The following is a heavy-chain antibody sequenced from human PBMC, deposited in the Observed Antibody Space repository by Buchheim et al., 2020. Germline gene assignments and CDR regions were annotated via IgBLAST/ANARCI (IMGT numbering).Heavy chain of an antibody. V-gene: IGHV4-30-4*01. Sequence: QVQLQESGPGLVKPSQTLSLTCTVSGGSISSGDYYWSWIRQPPGKGLECIGYIYYSGSTYYNPSLKSRVPISVDTPKIYFSRKLSSVTAADTAVYYCARGYCSGGSCYSYDYWGQGTL. CDR3: ARGYCSGGSCYSYDY. CDR1: GGSISSGDYY. D-gene: IGHD2-15*01. J-gene: IGHJ4*02. CDR2: IYYSGST.